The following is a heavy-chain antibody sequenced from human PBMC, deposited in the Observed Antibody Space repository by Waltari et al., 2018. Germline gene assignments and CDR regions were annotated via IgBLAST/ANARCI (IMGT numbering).Heavy chain of an antibody. D-gene: IGHD3-3*01. J-gene: IGHJ4*02. Sequence: EVQLVESGGGLVQPGRSLRLSCAASGFTFDDYAMHWVRQAPGTGLGWVSGISWDSGSVGYADSVKGRVTISRDNAKNSLYLQMNSLRAEDTALYYCAKDTVYDFWSATLDYWGQGTLVTVSS. CDR1: GFTFDDYA. CDR2: ISWDSGSV. V-gene: IGHV3-9*01. CDR3: AKDTVYDFWSATLDY.